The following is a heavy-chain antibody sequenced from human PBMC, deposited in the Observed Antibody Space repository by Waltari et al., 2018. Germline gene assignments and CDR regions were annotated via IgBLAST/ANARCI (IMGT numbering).Heavy chain of an antibody. V-gene: IGHV4-61*02. CDR1: GGSISSGSYY. J-gene: IGHJ4*02. CDR2: IYTSGST. Sequence: QVQLQESGPGLVKPSQTLSLTCTVSGGSISSGSYYWTWIRQPAGKGLEWIGRIYTSGSTNYNPSLKSRVTISVDTSKNQFSLKLSSVTAADTAVYYCARELPSRDFDYWGQGTLVTVSS. CDR3: ARELPSRDFDY. D-gene: IGHD2-2*01.